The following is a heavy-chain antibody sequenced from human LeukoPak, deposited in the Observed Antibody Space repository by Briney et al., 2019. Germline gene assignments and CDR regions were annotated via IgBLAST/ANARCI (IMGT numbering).Heavy chain of an antibody. Sequence: SETLSLTCTVSGGSISSSSYYWGWIRQPPGKGLEWIGSIYYSGSTYYNPSLKSRVTISVDTSKNQFSLKLSSVTAADTAVYYCARESNDFSVRGFFDPWGQGTLVTVSS. V-gene: IGHV4-39*07. CDR2: IYYSGST. D-gene: IGHD3-3*01. J-gene: IGHJ5*02. CDR1: GGSISSSSYY. CDR3: ARESNDFSVRGFFDP.